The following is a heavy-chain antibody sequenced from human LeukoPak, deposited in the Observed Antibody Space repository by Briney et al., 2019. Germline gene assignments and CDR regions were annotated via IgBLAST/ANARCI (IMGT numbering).Heavy chain of an antibody. Sequence: ASVKVSCKASGYSFSDCDMHWVQHPPGEGPGLMGRGDPEDGSTIYDAKFQGRITMTADMSIDTAYMELSSLKSDDTAIYYCTRYKTSYSDPDSYSHYMDVWGRGTTVIVSS. CDR3: TRYKTSYSDPDSYSHYMDV. J-gene: IGHJ6*03. CDR1: GYSFSDCD. CDR2: GDPEDGST. D-gene: IGHD1-14*01. V-gene: IGHV1-69-2*01.